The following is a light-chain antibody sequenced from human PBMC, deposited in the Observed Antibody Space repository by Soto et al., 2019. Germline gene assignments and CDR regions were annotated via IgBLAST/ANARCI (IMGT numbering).Light chain of an antibody. CDR1: SSNIGANYD. V-gene: IGLV2-8*01. CDR2: EVS. Sequence: QSVLTQPPSVSGAPGQRVTISCTGSSSNIGANYDVHWYQHHPGKGPKLMIYEVSKRTSGVPDRFSGSKSGNTASLTVSGLQAEDEADYYCSSFAGSNTVFGGGTKLTVL. CDR3: SSFAGSNTV. J-gene: IGLJ2*01.